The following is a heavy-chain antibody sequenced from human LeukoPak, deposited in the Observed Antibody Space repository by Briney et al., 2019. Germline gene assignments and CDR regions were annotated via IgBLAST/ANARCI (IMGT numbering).Heavy chain of an antibody. J-gene: IGHJ4*02. CDR2: IGFSGGST. Sequence: GGSLRLSCAASGLTFSSYAMSWVRQAPVKGLEWVSAIGFSGGSTYHADSVKGRFTISRDNSQNTLYLQMNSLRAEDTAVYYCAIGTTGFDFRGQGTLVTVSS. D-gene: IGHD4-17*01. CDR1: GLTFSSYA. CDR3: AIGTTGFDF. V-gene: IGHV3-23*01.